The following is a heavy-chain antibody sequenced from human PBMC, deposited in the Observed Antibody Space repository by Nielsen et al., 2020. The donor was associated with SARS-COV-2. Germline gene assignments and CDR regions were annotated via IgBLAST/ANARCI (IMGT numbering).Heavy chain of an antibody. D-gene: IGHD3-9*01. CDR3: ARVEFDIYDY. V-gene: IGHV3-64D*09. Sequence: GESLKISCSASGFTFSNYAMHRVRQAPGKGLEYVSAISSNVYSTYYADSVKGRFTISRDNSKNTLYLQMSSLRAEDTAVYYCARVEFDIYDYWGQGSLVTVSS. CDR2: ISSNVYST. CDR1: GFTFSNYA. J-gene: IGHJ4*02.